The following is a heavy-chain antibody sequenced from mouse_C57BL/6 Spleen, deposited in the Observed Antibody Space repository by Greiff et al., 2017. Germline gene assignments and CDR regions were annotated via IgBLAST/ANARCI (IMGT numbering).Heavy chain of an antibody. Sequence: EVQRVESGGGLVQPGGSMKLSCAASGFTFSDAWMDWVRQSPEKGLEWVAEIRNKANNHATYYAESVKGRFTISRDDSKSSVYLQMNSLRAEDTGIYYCTSRGYDGYYDYAMDYWGQGTSVTVSS. J-gene: IGHJ4*01. V-gene: IGHV6-6*01. CDR1: GFTFSDAW. CDR2: IRNKANNHAT. CDR3: TSRGYDGYYDYAMDY. D-gene: IGHD2-3*01.